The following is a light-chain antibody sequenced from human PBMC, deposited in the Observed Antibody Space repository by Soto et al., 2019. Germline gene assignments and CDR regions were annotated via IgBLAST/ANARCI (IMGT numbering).Light chain of an antibody. CDR3: QVWTTNGDHPRVL. CDR1: NIGIKS. V-gene: IGLV3-21*02. Sequence: SSELTQPPSVSVAPGQTATITCGGDNIGIKSVHWYQRRPGQAPVLVLYDNRDRPSGIPERFSGSDSGSTATLTISRVGAGDEADYYCQVWTTNGDHPRVLFGGGTKVTVL. J-gene: IGLJ2*01. CDR2: DNR.